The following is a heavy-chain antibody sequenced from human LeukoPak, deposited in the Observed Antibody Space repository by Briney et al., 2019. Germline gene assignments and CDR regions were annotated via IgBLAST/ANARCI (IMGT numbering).Heavy chain of an antibody. Sequence: GASVKVSCKASGYTFTSYAIHWGRQAPGQRLEWMGWISAGNGNTKYSQNFQGRVTFISNTSATTAFMELSSLRSEDTAVYYCARASERTSYSSYGSFDYWGQGTLVTVSS. J-gene: IGHJ4*02. CDR3: ARASERTSYSSYGSFDY. V-gene: IGHV1-3*01. CDR2: ISAGNGNT. CDR1: GYTFTSYA. D-gene: IGHD3-10*01.